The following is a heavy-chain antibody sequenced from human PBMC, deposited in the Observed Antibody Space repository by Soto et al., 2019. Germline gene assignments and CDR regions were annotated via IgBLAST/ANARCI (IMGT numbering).Heavy chain of an antibody. J-gene: IGHJ3*02. V-gene: IGHV1-58*02. CDR1: GFTFTSSA. D-gene: IGHD5-12*01. CDR2: IVVGSGNT. CDR3: AAGVTYDGNFDI. Sequence: ASVKVSCKASGFTFTSSAMQWVRQARGQRLEWIGWIVVGSGNTNYAQKFQERVSITRDVSTRTAYMELSSLRSEDTAVYYCAAGVTYDGNFDIWGQGTMVTVSS.